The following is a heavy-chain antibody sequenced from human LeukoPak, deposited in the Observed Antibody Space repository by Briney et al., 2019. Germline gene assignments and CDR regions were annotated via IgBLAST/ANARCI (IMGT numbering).Heavy chain of an antibody. CDR2: IYTSGST. V-gene: IGHV4-4*07. J-gene: IGHJ5*02. D-gene: IGHD4-11*01. CDR3: ARHHDYSNYANWFDP. Sequence: PSETLSLTCTVSGGSISSYYWSWIRQPAGKGLEWIGRIYTSGSTNYNPSLKSRVTMSVDTSKNQFSLKLSSVTAADTAVYYCARHHDYSNYANWFDPWGQGTLVTVSS. CDR1: GGSISSYY.